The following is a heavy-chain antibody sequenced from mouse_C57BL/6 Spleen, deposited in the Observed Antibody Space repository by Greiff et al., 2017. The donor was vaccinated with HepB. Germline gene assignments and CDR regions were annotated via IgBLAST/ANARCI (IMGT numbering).Heavy chain of an antibody. J-gene: IGHJ4*01. CDR3: ASLPTPYAMDY. D-gene: IGHD2-1*01. CDR1: GYAFSSSW. CDR2: IYPGDGDT. V-gene: IGHV1-82*01. Sequence: QVQLKESGPELVKPGASVKISCKASGYAFSSSWMNWVKQRPGKGLEWIGRIYPGDGDTNYNGKFKGKATLTADKSSSTAYMQLSSLTSEDSAVYFYASLPTPYAMDYWGQGTSLTVSS.